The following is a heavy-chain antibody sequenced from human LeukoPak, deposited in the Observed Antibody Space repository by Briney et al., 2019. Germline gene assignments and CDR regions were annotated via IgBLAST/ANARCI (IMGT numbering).Heavy chain of an antibody. J-gene: IGHJ4*02. V-gene: IGHV3-23*01. D-gene: IGHD1-26*01. Sequence: GGSLRLSCAVSGITLSNYVMSWVRQAPGKGLEWVAGISGSGGRTNYAYSVKGRFTISRDNPQNTLYLQMSSLRAEDTAEYFCAKRGDELRVILVGFHKEAYYFDSWGQGALVTVSS. CDR2: ISGSGGRT. CDR3: AKRGDELRVILVGFHKEAYYFDS. CDR1: GITLSNYV.